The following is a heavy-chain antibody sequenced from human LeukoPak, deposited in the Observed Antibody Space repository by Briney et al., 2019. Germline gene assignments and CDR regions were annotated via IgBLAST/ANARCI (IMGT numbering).Heavy chain of an antibody. D-gene: IGHD4-11*01. Sequence: SETLSLTCTVSGGSISNYYWSWIRQPPGKGLEWIGSIYYSGSTYYNPSLKSRVTISVDTSKNQFSLKLSSVTAADTAVYYCARDHGPTVATSPFYSYYMDVWGKGTTVTVSS. V-gene: IGHV4-39*07. CDR2: IYYSGST. J-gene: IGHJ6*03. CDR1: GGSISNYY. CDR3: ARDHGPTVATSPFYSYYMDV.